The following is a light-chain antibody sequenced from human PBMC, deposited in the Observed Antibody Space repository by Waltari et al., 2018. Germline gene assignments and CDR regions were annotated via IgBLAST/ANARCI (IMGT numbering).Light chain of an antibody. CDR3: QQLNSYPDT. CDR2: AAS. J-gene: IGKJ2*01. CDR1: QGISSY. Sequence: DIQLTQSSSFMSASVGDRVTITCRASQGISSYLAWYQQKPGKAPKLLIYAASTLQSGVPSRFSGSGSGTEFTLTISSLQPEDFATYFCQQLNSYPDTFGQGTKLEMK. V-gene: IGKV1-9*01.